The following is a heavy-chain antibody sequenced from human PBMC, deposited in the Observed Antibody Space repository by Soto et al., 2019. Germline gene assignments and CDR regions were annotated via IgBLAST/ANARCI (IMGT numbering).Heavy chain of an antibody. D-gene: IGHD2-15*01. J-gene: IGHJ6*02. CDR1: GGTFSRYT. CDR2: IIPIVDIP. Sequence: QVQLVQSGAEVKKPGSSVKVSCKASGGTFSRYTFTWVRQAPGQGLEWMGRIIPIVDIPNYAQNFQGRVTITADKSTSTAYREPSSLTSDDTAVYYCASHFTGVLVLGTSPPGGDNYGWDVWGQGTTVSVSS. V-gene: IGHV1-69*02. CDR3: ASHFTGVLVLGTSPPGGDNYGWDV.